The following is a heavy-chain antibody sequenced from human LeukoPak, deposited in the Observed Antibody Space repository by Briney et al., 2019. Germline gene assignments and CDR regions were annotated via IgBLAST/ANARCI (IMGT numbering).Heavy chain of an antibody. V-gene: IGHV3-30*04. D-gene: IGHD4-17*01. J-gene: IGHJ3*02. CDR3: ASRWGGDLQVGDAFDI. Sequence: PGGSLRLSCAASGFTFSSYAMHWVRQAPGKGLEWVAVISYDGSNKYYADSVKGRFTISRDNSKNTLYLQMNSLRAEDTAVYYCASRWGGDLQVGDAFDIWGQGTMVTVSS. CDR1: GFTFSSYA. CDR2: ISYDGSNK.